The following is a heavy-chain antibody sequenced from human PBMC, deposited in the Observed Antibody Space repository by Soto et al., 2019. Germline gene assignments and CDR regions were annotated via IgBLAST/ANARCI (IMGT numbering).Heavy chain of an antibody. V-gene: IGHV3-21*01. Sequence: GGSLRLSCAASGFTFSSYSMNWVRQAPGKGLEWVSSISSSSSYIYYADSVKGRFTISRDNAKNSLYLQMNSLRAEDTAVYYCASGMITFGGVIADIYYYYGMDVWGQGTTVTVSS. CDR3: ASGMITFGGVIADIYYYYGMDV. J-gene: IGHJ6*02. D-gene: IGHD3-16*02. CDR2: ISSSSSYI. CDR1: GFTFSSYS.